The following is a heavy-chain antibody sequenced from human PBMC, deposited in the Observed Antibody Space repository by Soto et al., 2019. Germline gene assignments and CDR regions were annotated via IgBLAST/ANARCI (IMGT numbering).Heavy chain of an antibody. D-gene: IGHD2-8*02. J-gene: IGHJ4*02. Sequence: PSETMYLTCTVSGASINSRNYYWGWIRQPPGKGLEWIGSIYHNGETYYTPSLKSRATISVDTSKNQFSLKLRSVTAADTAIFNCARHFCTGGPCFFDYWGQGILVTVSS. CDR2: IYHNGET. V-gene: IGHV4-39*01. CDR1: GASINSRNYY. CDR3: ARHFCTGGPCFFDY.